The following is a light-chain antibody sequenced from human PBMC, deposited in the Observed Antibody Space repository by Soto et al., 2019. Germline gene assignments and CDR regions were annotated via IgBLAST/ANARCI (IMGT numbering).Light chain of an antibody. V-gene: IGKV3-11*01. CDR1: QSVSSY. Sequence: EIVLTQSPATLSLSPGERATLSCRASQSVSSYLAWYQQKPGQAPGLLIYAASNRATGIPARFSGSGSGTDFTLSISSLEPEDFAVYYCQQRTNGLTFGGGTRVELK. CDR2: AAS. J-gene: IGKJ4*01. CDR3: QQRTNGLT.